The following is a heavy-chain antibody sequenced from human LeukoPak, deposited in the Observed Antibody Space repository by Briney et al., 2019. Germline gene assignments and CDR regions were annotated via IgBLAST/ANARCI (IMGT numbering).Heavy chain of an antibody. CDR3: ARARNEWLWKDNYYYYYMDV. J-gene: IGHJ6*03. D-gene: IGHD5-12*01. CDR1: GGTFSSYA. V-gene: IGHV1-69*13. Sequence: EASVKVSRKASGGTFSSYAISWVRQAPGQGLEWMGGIIPIFGTANYAQKFQGRVTITADESTSTAYMELSSLRSEDTAVYYCARARNEWLWKDNYYYYYMDVWGKGTTVTVSS. CDR2: IIPIFGTA.